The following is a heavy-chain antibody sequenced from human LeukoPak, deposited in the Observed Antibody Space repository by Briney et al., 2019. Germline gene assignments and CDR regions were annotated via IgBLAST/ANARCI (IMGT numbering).Heavy chain of an antibody. CDR2: IYTSGST. Sequence: SETLSLTCTVSGGSISSYYWSWIRQPAGKGLEWIGRIYTSGSTNYNPSLKSRVTMSVDTSKNQSSLKLSSVTAADTAVYYCAREGNLRGETDYWGQGTLVTVSS. CDR3: AREGNLRGETDY. CDR1: GGSISSYY. D-gene: IGHD3-16*01. J-gene: IGHJ4*02. V-gene: IGHV4-4*07.